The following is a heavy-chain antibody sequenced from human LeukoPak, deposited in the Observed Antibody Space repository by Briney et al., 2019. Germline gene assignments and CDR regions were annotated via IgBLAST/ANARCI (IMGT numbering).Heavy chain of an antibody. CDR2: INPNSGGT. D-gene: IGHD1-7*01. J-gene: IGHJ3*02. V-gene: IGHV1-2*06. Sequence: ASVKVSCKASGYTFTGYYMHWVRQAPGQGFEWMGRINPNSGGTNYAQKFQGRVTMTRDTSISTAYMELSRLRSDDTAVYYCARVRINWNYSFDIWGQGTMVTVSS. CDR1: GYTFTGYY. CDR3: ARVRINWNYSFDI.